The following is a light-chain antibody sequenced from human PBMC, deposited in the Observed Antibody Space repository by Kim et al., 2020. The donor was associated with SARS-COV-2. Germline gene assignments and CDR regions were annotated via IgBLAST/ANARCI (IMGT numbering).Light chain of an antibody. CDR3: LVMDAGAWV. CDR1: SEEVTSGYY. J-gene: IGLJ3*02. CDR2: TTG. Sequence: PVSTVTLPCASGSEEVTSGYYPTWFQQNPAKAPGALIYTTGNNHSWTPARFSGSLLGGKAALTLSGVQPEDEAEYYCLVMDAGAWVFGGGTQLTVL. V-gene: IGLV7-43*01.